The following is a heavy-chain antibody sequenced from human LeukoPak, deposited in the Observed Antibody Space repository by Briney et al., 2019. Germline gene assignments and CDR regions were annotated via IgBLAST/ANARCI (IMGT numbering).Heavy chain of an antibody. CDR3: TREYSSSWYLHYYYYMDV. CDR1: GFTFGDYA. V-gene: IGHV3-49*03. Sequence: PGRSLRLSCTASGFTFGDYAMSWFRQAPGKGLEWVGFIRSKAYGGTTEYAASVKGRFTISRDDSKSIAYLQMNSLKTEDTAVYYCTREYSSSWYLHYYYYMDVWGKGTTVTVSS. J-gene: IGHJ6*03. CDR2: IRSKAYGGTT. D-gene: IGHD6-13*01.